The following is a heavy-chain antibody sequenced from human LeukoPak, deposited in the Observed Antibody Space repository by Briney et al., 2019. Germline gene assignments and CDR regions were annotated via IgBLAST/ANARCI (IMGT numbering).Heavy chain of an antibody. CDR1: GGSFSGYY. Sequence: SETLSLTCAVYGGSFSGYYWSWIRQPPGKGLEWIGYIYYSGSTNYNPSLKSRVTISVDTSKNQFSLKLSSVTAADTAVYYCARGICSSTSCYYYYYMDVWGKGTTVTISS. CDR2: IYYSGST. D-gene: IGHD2-2*01. CDR3: ARGICSSTSCYYYYYMDV. V-gene: IGHV4-59*01. J-gene: IGHJ6*03.